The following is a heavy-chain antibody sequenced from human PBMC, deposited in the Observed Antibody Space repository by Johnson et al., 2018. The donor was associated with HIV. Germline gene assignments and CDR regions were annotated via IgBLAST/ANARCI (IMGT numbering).Heavy chain of an antibody. V-gene: IGHV3-30-3*01. CDR1: GFTFDDYA. Sequence: QVQLVESGGGLVQPGRSLRLSCAASGFTFDDYAMHWVRQAPGKGLEWVAVISYDGSNKYYADSVKGRFTISRDNSKNTLYLQMNSLRAEDTAVYYCARVTTMIVVVFAFDIWGQGTMVTVSS. CDR3: ARVTTMIVVVFAFDI. J-gene: IGHJ3*02. D-gene: IGHD3-22*01. CDR2: ISYDGSNK.